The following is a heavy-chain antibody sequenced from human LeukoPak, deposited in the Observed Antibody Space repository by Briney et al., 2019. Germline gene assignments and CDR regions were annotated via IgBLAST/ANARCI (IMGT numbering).Heavy chain of an antibody. D-gene: IGHD4-17*01. J-gene: IGHJ5*01. V-gene: IGHV4-39*01. CDR2: AYYGGST. Sequence: SETLSLTCTVSGGSIISNIYYWAWIRQPPGKGLEWIGSAYYGGSTYYNPSLKSRVTIYVDTSNNGFSLRLSSVTAADTALYFCARHGDPNWFDSWGQGTLVTVSS. CDR1: GGSIISNIYY. CDR3: ARHGDPNWFDS.